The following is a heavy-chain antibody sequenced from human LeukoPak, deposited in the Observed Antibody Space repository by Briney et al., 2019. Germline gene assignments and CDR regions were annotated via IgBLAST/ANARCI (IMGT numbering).Heavy chain of an antibody. D-gene: IGHD4-11*01. Sequence: PSETLSLTCTVSGGSISSGDYYWSWIRQPPGKGLEWIGYIYYSGSTYYNPSLKSRVTISVDTSKNQFSLKLSSVTAADKAVYYCASWTTVSLNFDYWGQGTLVTVSS. J-gene: IGHJ4*02. CDR3: ASWTTVSLNFDY. CDR2: IYYSGST. CDR1: GGSISSGDYY. V-gene: IGHV4-30-4*08.